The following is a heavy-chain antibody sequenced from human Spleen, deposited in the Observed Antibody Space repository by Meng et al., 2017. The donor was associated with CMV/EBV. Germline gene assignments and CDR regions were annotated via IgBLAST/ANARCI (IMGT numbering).Heavy chain of an antibody. CDR2: MNPNSGNT. J-gene: IGHJ4*02. Sequence: ASVKVSCKASGYTFTSYDINWVRQATGQGLEWMGWMNPNSGNTGYAQKFQGRVAMTRNTSISTAYMELSSLRSEDTAVYYCARGSFLRTGVVSYWGQGTLVTVSS. D-gene: IGHD3-3*01. CDR3: ARGSFLRTGVVSY. CDR1: GYTFTSYD. V-gene: IGHV1-8*01.